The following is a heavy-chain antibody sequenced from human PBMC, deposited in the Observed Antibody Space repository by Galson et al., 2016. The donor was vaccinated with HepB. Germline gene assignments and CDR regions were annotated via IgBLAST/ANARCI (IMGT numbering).Heavy chain of an antibody. CDR2: ISYDESDK. CDR1: GFTFSSYG. CDR3: AQYYYDSSGYVEYFQN. D-gene: IGHD3-22*01. Sequence: SLRLSCAASGFTFSSYGMHWVRQAPGKGLEWVALISYDESDKYYADSVKGRFTISRDNSKNTLYLQMNSLRAEDTAVYYCAQYYYDSSGYVEYFQNWGQGSRVTVSS. J-gene: IGHJ1*01. V-gene: IGHV3-30*03.